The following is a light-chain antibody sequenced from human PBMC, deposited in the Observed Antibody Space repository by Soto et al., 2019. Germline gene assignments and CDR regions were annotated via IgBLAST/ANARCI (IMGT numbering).Light chain of an antibody. CDR1: SSNIGTYY. J-gene: IGLJ1*01. CDR3: ATWDDILSDYV. CDR2: RNG. Sequence: QSVLTQPPSASGTPGQMVTISCSGSSSNIGTYYVDWYQQLPGTAPKLLIHRNGQRPSGVPDRFSGYKSGNSASLAISGHRYEDEHDYYFATWDDILSDYVIGAGTKLTVL. V-gene: IGLV1-47*01.